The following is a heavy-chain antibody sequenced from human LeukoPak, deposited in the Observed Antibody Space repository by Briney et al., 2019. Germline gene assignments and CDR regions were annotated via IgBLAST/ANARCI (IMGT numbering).Heavy chain of an antibody. V-gene: IGHV1-18*01. CDR1: GYTFTSYG. CDR3: ARDSSGRSDYWRGAPGNY. D-gene: IGHD3-3*01. CDR2: INTYDGNT. Sequence: GASVKVSCKASGYTFTSYGISWVRQAPGQGLEWVGWINTYDGNTNYAQRLQGRVTLTTDSSTSTAYLEMRSLRSDDTAVYYCARDSSGRSDYWRGAPGNYWGQGTLVTVSS. J-gene: IGHJ4*02.